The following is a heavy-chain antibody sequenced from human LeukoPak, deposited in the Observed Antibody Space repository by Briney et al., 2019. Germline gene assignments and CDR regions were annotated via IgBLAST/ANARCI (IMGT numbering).Heavy chain of an antibody. J-gene: IGHJ4*02. CDR2: ISGSGGST. CDR3: AKDPARYGDRAVY. V-gene: IGHV3-23*01. CDR1: GFTYSSYA. D-gene: IGHD4-17*01. Sequence: GGSLRLSYAASGFTYSSYAMSWLGHAPGKGLVWVSAISGSGGSTYYADCVKGRFTISRDNSKNTLYLQMNSLRAEDTAVYYCAKDPARYGDRAVYWGRGALVTVSS.